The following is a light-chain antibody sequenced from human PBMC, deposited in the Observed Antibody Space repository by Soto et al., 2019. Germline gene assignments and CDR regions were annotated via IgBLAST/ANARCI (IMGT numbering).Light chain of an antibody. CDR3: QQYRSSPSLT. CDR2: DAS. V-gene: IGKV3-20*01. Sequence: EIVLTQSPGTLSLSPGERATLSCRASQSVTSSYLAWYQQKPGQAPRLLIYDASSRATGIPDRFSGSGSGTDFTLTISRLEPEDFAVYYCQQYRSSPSLTFGGGTKVQIK. J-gene: IGKJ4*01. CDR1: QSVTSSY.